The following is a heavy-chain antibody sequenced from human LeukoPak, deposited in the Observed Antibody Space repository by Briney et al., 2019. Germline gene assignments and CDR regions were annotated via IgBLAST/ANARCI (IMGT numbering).Heavy chain of an antibody. Sequence: SETLSLTCTVSGGSVNTVGYYWNWIRQYPGRGLEWFSYIYFSGSTFYNPSFESRVFISLDTSKYQFSLRLSSVTAADTAIYYCARQPPGGDYQYRYYFDYWGQGTLVTVSS. CDR3: ARQPPGGDYQYRYYFDY. CDR2: IYFSGST. J-gene: IGHJ4*02. V-gene: IGHV4-31*03. CDR1: GGSVNTVGYY. D-gene: IGHD2-21*01.